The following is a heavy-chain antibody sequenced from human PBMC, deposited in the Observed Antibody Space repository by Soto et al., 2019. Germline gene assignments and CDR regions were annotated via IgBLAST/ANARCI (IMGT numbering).Heavy chain of an antibody. CDR2: FDTEDGET. Sequence: QGQLVQSGAEVKKPGASVTVSCKVSGYTLTELSMHWVRQAPGKGLEWMGGFDTEDGETIYAQKFQGRVTMTEDTSTDTAYMELSRLRSEYTAVYYCATGLLTTPGYWGQGTLVTVSS. CDR3: ATGLLTTPGY. D-gene: IGHD3-9*01. CDR1: GYTLTELS. J-gene: IGHJ4*02. V-gene: IGHV1-24*01.